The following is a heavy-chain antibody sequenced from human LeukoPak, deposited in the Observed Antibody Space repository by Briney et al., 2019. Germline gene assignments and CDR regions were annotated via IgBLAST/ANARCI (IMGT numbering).Heavy chain of an antibody. J-gene: IGHJ6*02. CDR3: ARHDSYALGSHPLDV. V-gene: IGHV4-59*08. CDR2: IHYSGTT. Sequence: SETLSLTCTVSGGSISGYYWSWIRLPPGKGLEWIAYIHYSGTTNYNPSLRSRVTISVDTSKNQFSLKVNSVTATDTAVYFCARHDSYALGSHPLDVWGQGTTVLVSS. CDR1: GGSISGYY. D-gene: IGHD3-10*01.